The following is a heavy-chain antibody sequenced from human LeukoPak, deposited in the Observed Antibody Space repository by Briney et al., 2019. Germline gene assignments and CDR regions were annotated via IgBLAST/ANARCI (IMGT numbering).Heavy chain of an antibody. Sequence: ASVKVSCKASGYTFSSYGVSWVRQAPGQGLEWMGWISCYNGKTEYAQKFQGRVTMTTDTSTSTVYMELRSLTFDDTAMYYCARDIGVSQFDYWGQGTRVTVSS. CDR1: GYTFSSYG. D-gene: IGHD3-10*01. J-gene: IGHJ4*02. CDR2: ISCYNGKT. CDR3: ARDIGVSQFDY. V-gene: IGHV1-18*01.